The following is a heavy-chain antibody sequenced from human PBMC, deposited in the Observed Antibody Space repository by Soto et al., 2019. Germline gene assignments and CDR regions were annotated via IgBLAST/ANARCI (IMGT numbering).Heavy chain of an antibody. D-gene: IGHD3-9*01. Sequence: QVQLQQWGAGPLRPLETLSLTCGVSGGSFSGYYWAWIRQSPGKGLEWIGEINDRGSINYNPSLMSRVSISVDTSQNHDSVNLRSVTAADTAVYYCARESHDILTGPPWVWYFDLWGRGTLVTVSS. CDR3: ARESHDILTGPPWVWYFDL. J-gene: IGHJ2*01. CDR2: INDRGSI. CDR1: GGSFSGYY. V-gene: IGHV4-34*01.